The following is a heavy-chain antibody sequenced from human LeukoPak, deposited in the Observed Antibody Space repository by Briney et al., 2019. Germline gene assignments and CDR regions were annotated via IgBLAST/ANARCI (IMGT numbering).Heavy chain of an antibody. Sequence: SETLSLTCAVYGGSFSAYYWSWIRQPPGKGLEWIGEINHSGSTNYNPSLKSRVTISVDTSKNQFSLKLSSVTAADTAVYYCASDGDPYYGMDVWGQGTTVTVSS. V-gene: IGHV4-34*01. J-gene: IGHJ6*02. CDR2: INHSGST. CDR3: ASDGDPYYGMDV. CDR1: GGSFSAYY.